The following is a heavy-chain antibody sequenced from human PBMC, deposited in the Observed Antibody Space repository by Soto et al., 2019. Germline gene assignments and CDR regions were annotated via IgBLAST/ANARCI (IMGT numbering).Heavy chain of an antibody. Sequence: VQLLESGGGLVQPGGSLRLSCAASGFTFSSYAMSWVRQAPGKGLEWVSAISGSGGSTYYADSVKGRFTISRDNSKNTLYLQMNSLRAEDTAVYYCAKDRSRITMIVVVITPDAFDIWGQGTMVTVSS. V-gene: IGHV3-23*01. D-gene: IGHD3-22*01. CDR3: AKDRSRITMIVVVITPDAFDI. CDR1: GFTFSSYA. J-gene: IGHJ3*02. CDR2: ISGSGGST.